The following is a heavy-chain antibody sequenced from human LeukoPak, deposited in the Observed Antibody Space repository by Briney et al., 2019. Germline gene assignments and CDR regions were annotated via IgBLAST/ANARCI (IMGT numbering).Heavy chain of an antibody. V-gene: IGHV1-8*02. Sequence: GASVKVSCKASGYTFTNYDINWVRQATGQGLEWLGWMNPNSGNTGYAQKLQGRVTMTTDTSTSTAYMELRSLRSDDTAVYYCARASDDEGDYVSPPEYFQHWGQGTLVTVSS. J-gene: IGHJ1*01. CDR3: ARASDDEGDYVSPPEYFQH. D-gene: IGHD4-17*01. CDR2: MNPNSGNT. CDR1: GYTFTNYD.